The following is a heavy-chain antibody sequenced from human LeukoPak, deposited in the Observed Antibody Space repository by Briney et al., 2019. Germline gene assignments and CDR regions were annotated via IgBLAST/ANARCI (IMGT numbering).Heavy chain of an antibody. CDR1: GFIFSSYS. D-gene: IGHD2-21*02. CDR3: AKEVSRVTTFYFDY. CDR2: ISGSGATT. Sequence: GGSLRLSCAASGFIFSSYSMSWVRQAPGKGLEWVSVISGSGATTYYADSVKGRFTISRDNSKNTLYLQMNSLRAEDTAVYYCAKEVSRVTTFYFDYWGQGTLVTVSS. J-gene: IGHJ4*02. V-gene: IGHV3-23*01.